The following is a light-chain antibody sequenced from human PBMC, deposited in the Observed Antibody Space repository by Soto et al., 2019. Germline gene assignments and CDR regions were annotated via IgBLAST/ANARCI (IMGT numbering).Light chain of an antibody. V-gene: IGLV1-44*01. J-gene: IGLJ2*01. Sequence: QSAVTQPPSASGTPGQSVTISCSGTTSNIGYNPVSWYQQLPGTAPKLLMYSSNKRPSGVPDRFSGSKSGTSASLAISGLQSEDEADYYCATWDDSLNGPVFGGGTKVTVL. CDR1: TSNIGYNP. CDR2: SSN. CDR3: ATWDDSLNGPV.